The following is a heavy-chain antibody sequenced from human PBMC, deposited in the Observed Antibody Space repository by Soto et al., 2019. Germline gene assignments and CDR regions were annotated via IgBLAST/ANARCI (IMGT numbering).Heavy chain of an antibody. CDR2: ISSTTNYI. Sequence: EVQLVESGGGLVKPGGSLRLSCAASGFTFTRYSMNWVRQAPGKGLEWVSSISSTTNYIYYGDSMKGRFTISRDNAKNSLYREMNSLRAEDTAVYYCARESADLTSNFDYWGQGTLVTVSS. V-gene: IGHV3-21*06. CDR3: ARESADLTSNFDY. CDR1: GFTFTRYS. J-gene: IGHJ4*02.